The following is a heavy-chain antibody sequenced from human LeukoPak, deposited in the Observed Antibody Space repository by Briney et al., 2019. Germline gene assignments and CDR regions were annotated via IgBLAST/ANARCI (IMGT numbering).Heavy chain of an antibody. D-gene: IGHD3-10*01. CDR2: INPSGST. J-gene: IGHJ4*02. V-gene: IGHV4-34*01. CDR3: ARGGATMVRGVHGY. Sequence: SETLSLTCAVYGGSFSGYYWNWIRQPPGKGLEWIGEINPSGSTNYNPALQSRVNISVDTSKTQFSLKLSSVTAADTAVYYCARGGATMVRGVHGYWGQGTLVTVSS. CDR1: GGSFSGYY.